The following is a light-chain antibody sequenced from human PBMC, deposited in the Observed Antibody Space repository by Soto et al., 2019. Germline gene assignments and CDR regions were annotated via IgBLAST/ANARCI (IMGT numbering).Light chain of an antibody. Sequence: DIQITQSPSTLSGSVGDRVTLTCRASQSISSYLDWYQQKPEKAPKLLIYAASSLQSGVPSRFSGSGSGTDFTLTISSLQPDDFATYYCQHYNSYPWTFGQGTKVDIK. CDR1: QSISSY. J-gene: IGKJ1*01. V-gene: IGKV1D-16*01. CDR3: QHYNSYPWT. CDR2: AAS.